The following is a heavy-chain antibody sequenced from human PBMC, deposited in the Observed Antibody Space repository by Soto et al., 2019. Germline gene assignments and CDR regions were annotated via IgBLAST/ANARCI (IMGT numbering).Heavy chain of an antibody. Sequence: QVHLVQSGAEVKKPGASVKVSCKASGYTFTSYYMHWVRQVPGQGLEWMGIINPSGGSTNYPQNLQGRVTMTRDTSPSTVYMELSSLRSEDTALYYCANSPGSGPQGYWGQGTLVTVSS. CDR2: INPSGGST. J-gene: IGHJ4*02. CDR3: ANSPGSGPQGY. V-gene: IGHV1-46*01. D-gene: IGHD3-3*01. CDR1: GYTFTSYY.